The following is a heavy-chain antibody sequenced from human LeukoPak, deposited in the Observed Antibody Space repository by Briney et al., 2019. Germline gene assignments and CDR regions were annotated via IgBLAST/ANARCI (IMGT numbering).Heavy chain of an antibody. CDR1: GYTFGTHW. CDR3: ARGCCSGGSCYPTY. Sequence: GASVKVSCKASGYTFGTHWMHWVRQAPGQGLEWMGIINPSGDGRLYAQKFQGRVTVTRDMSTSTVYMELSSLRSEDTAVYYCARGCCSGGSCYPTYWGQGTLVTVSS. V-gene: IGHV1-46*01. J-gene: IGHJ4*02. D-gene: IGHD2-15*01. CDR2: INPSGDGR.